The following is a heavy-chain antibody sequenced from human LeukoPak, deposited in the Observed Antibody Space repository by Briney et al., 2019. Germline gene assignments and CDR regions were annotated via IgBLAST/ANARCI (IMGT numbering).Heavy chain of an antibody. J-gene: IGHJ6*04. D-gene: IGHD2-2*01. Sequence: GASVKVSCKVSGYTLTELSMHWVRQAPGKGLEWMGGFDPEDGETIYAQKFQGRVTMTEDTSTDTAYMELSSLRSEDTAVYYCAILLKVPAAEAYYYYGMDVWGKGTTVTVSS. CDR1: GYTLTELS. CDR2: FDPEDGET. CDR3: AILLKVPAAEAYYYYGMDV. V-gene: IGHV1-24*01.